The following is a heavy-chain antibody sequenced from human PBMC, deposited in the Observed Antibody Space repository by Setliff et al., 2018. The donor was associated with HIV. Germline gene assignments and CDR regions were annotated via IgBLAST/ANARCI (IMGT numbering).Heavy chain of an antibody. V-gene: IGHV1-69*13. J-gene: IGHJ6*03. CDR3: ARARYSSSRTGDYYMDV. CDR2: VIPIFNTT. D-gene: IGHD6-13*01. CDR1: GDTFINYA. Sequence: ASVKVSCKAPGDTFINYAMNWVRQAPGKGLEWMGGVIPIFNTTNYAQKFQGRVSITADESTNTAYMDLRSLRSDDTAVYFCARARYSSSRTGDYYMDVWAKGTTVTVSS.